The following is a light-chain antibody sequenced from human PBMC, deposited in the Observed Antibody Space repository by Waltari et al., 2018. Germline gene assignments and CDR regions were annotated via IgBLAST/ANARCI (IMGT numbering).Light chain of an antibody. J-gene: IGLJ2*01. Sequence: QSALTQPASVSGSPGQSITIACTGTSSDVGSYDLVSWYQHHPGKAPKLLIYEVSRRPSGVSNHFSGSKSGNTASLTISGLQAEDEADYYCCSPARNSIRVVFGGGTKVTVL. CDR3: CSPARNSIRVV. CDR2: EVS. V-gene: IGLV2-23*02. CDR1: SSDVGSYDL.